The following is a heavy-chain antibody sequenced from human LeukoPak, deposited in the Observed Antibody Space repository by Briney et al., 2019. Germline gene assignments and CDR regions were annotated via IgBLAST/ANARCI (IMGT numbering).Heavy chain of an antibody. D-gene: IGHD1-26*01. V-gene: IGHV3-48*01. J-gene: IGHJ5*02. CDR3: ARPRVGATGWFDP. CDR1: GFSFSSYS. CDR2: ISSSSSTI. Sequence: GGSLRLSCAASGFSFSSYSMNWVRQAPGKGLEWVSYISSSSSTIYYADSVKGRFTISRDNAKNSLYLQMNSLRAEDTAVYYCARPRVGATGWFDPWGQGTLVTVSS.